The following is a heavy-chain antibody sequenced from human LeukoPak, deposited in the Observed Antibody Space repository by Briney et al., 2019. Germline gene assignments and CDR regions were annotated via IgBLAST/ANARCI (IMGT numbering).Heavy chain of an antibody. Sequence: GGSLRLSCAASGFTFGRYWMSWVRQVPRKGLEWVANIKQDGSEKYYVDSVKGRFTISRDNAKNTLYLQMNSLRAEDTAVYYCARGASGYSYGWGQGTLVTVSS. J-gene: IGHJ4*02. CDR1: GFTFGRYW. CDR2: IKQDGSEK. CDR3: ARGASGYSYG. V-gene: IGHV3-7*01. D-gene: IGHD5-18*01.